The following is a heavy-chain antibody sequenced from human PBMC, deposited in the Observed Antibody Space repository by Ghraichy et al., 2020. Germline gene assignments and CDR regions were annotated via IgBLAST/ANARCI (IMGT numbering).Heavy chain of an antibody. D-gene: IGHD7-27*01. J-gene: IGHJ3*02. V-gene: IGHV4-59*01. CDR1: GGSISSYY. Sequence: SETLSLTCTVSGGSISSYYWSWIRQPPGKGLEWIGYIYYSGSTNYNPSLKSRVTISVDTSKNQFSLKLSSVTAADTAVYYCARVRTNWGVGSAGAFDIWGQGTMVTVSS. CDR3: ARVRTNWGVGSAGAFDI. CDR2: IYYSGST.